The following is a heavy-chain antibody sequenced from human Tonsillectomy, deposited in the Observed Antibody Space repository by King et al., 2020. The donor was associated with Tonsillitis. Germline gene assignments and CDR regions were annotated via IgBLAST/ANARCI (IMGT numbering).Heavy chain of an antibody. CDR2: IYWNDDK. CDR1: GFSLTTIGVG. J-gene: IGHJ6*02. Sequence: TLKESGPTLVKPTQTLTLTCTFSGFSLTTIGVGVVWIRQSPGKALEWLALIYWNDDKRYSPSLKSRLTITKDTSKNRVDLTMTNMDPVDTATYYCAHRHNYYGSGRYPPDYYYSGVDVWGQGTTGTVSS. D-gene: IGHD3-10*01. CDR3: AHRHNYYGSGRYPPDYYYSGVDV. V-gene: IGHV2-5*01.